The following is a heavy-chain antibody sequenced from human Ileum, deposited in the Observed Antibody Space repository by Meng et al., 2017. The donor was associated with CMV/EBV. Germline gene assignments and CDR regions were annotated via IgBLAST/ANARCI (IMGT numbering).Heavy chain of an antibody. CDR1: GFTFSSYW. Sequence: GGSLRLSCAAPGFTFSSYWMSWVRQAPGKGLEWVANIKQEGSEKYSVDSVKGRFTIARDNAKTSKYMKMNSLRAEDTGVYYCARDQVGYCSSTSCYLGGMDVWGQGTMVTVSS. J-gene: IGHJ6*02. D-gene: IGHD2-2*03. V-gene: IGHV3-7*01. CDR2: IKQEGSEK. CDR3: ARDQVGYCSSTSCYLGGMDV.